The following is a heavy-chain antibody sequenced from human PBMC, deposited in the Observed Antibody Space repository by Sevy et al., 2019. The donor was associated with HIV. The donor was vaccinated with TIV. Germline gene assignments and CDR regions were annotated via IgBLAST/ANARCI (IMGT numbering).Heavy chain of an antibody. J-gene: IGHJ4*02. V-gene: IGHV3-30*04. D-gene: IGHD2-21*02. CDR3: ARLFSCGGDCYYLDY. CDR1: GFTFSSYD. CDR2: TSHDGKYN. Sequence: GGFLRLSCAGSGFTFSSYDMHWVRQAPGKGLEWVAVTSHDGKYNNYADSVKVRFTISRDNFKNTLYLQMNSLRVEDTAVYFCARLFSCGGDCYYLDYWGQGALVTVSS.